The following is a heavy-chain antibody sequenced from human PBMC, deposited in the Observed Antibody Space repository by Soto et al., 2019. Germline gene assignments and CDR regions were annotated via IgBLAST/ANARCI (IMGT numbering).Heavy chain of an antibody. Sequence: QVHLLQSGSEVKKPGSSVKVSCRASGGTFSNYAFSWVRQAPGQGLEWMGGIIPPFATTNYAQKLQDRVFLTADESTTTVYMELKSLRFEDTALYFCSLGLRGYHIDSWGQGTQVTVSS. CDR1: GGTFSNYA. V-gene: IGHV1-69*01. D-gene: IGHD2-15*01. CDR2: IIPPFATT. J-gene: IGHJ4*02. CDR3: SLGLRGYHIDS.